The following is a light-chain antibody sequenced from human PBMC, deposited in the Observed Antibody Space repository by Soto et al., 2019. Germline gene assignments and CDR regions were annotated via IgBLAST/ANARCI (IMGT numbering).Light chain of an antibody. Sequence: EIVLTQSPATLSLSPGERATLSCRTSQTIRGLLNWYQQRPGQAPRLLIYDTSTRATDIPARFSGSCSGTDFILTISSLDPEDFGVYFCQQRHNWPITFGQGTRLDIK. V-gene: IGKV3-11*01. CDR3: QQRHNWPIT. J-gene: IGKJ5*01. CDR2: DTS. CDR1: QTIRGL.